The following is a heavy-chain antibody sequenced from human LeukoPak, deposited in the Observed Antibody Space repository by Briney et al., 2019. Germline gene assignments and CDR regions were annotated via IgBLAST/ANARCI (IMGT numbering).Heavy chain of an antibody. V-gene: IGHV6-1*01. CDR3: SGPTDSSAWGPIDY. Sequence: SQTLSLTCAISGDSVSSNSAAWNWVRQSPSRGLEWLGRTYYRSKWYNDYAVSVKSRITINPDTSKNQFSLQLNSVAPEDTAVYYCSGPTDSSAWGPIDYWGQGTLVTVSS. D-gene: IGHD6-19*01. CDR2: TYYRSKWYN. CDR1: GDSVSSNSAA. J-gene: IGHJ4*02.